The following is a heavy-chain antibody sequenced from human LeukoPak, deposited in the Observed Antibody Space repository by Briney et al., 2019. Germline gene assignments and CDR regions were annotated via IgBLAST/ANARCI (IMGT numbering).Heavy chain of an antibody. CDR1: GFTFSSYW. Sequence: AGGSLRLSCAASGFTFSSYWMSWVRQAPGKGLEWVANINQDGSEKYYVDSLKGRFTLSRDNGRNSLYLQMNSLRAEDTAVYYCARDRRGFRSVDVWGQGTTVTVSS. D-gene: IGHD3-3*01. J-gene: IGHJ6*02. V-gene: IGHV3-7*01. CDR3: ARDRRGFRSVDV. CDR2: INQDGSEK.